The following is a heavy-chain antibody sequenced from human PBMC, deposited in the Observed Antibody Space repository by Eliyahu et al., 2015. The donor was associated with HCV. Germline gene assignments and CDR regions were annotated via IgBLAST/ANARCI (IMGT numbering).Heavy chain of an antibody. CDR3: ARLGARDIVVVVAAAYGMDV. Sequence: EVQLVQSGAEVKKPGESLKISCKGSGYSFTTYXIGWVRQMPGKGLEWMGIIYPGDSDTRYSPSFQGQVTISADKSISTAYLQWSSLKASDTAIYYCARLGARDIVVVVAAAYGMDVWGQGTTVTVSS. V-gene: IGHV5-51*01. CDR1: GYSFTTYX. D-gene: IGHD2-15*01. J-gene: IGHJ6*02. CDR2: IYPGDSDT.